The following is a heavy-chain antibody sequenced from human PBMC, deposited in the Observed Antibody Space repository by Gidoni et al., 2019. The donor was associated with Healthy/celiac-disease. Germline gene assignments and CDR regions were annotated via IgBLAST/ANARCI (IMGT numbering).Heavy chain of an antibody. CDR1: GFTFSRYA. Sequence: EVQLLESGGGLVQPGGSLRLSCAASGFTFSRYALGWVRQAPGKGLEWVAAISGSGGSTYYADSVKGRFTISRDNSKNTLYLQMNSLRAEDTAVYYCAKRAGPLLIVVVDYGMDVWGQGTTVTVSS. CDR3: AKRAGPLLIVVVDYGMDV. J-gene: IGHJ6*02. D-gene: IGHD3-22*01. CDR2: ISGSGGST. V-gene: IGHV3-23*01.